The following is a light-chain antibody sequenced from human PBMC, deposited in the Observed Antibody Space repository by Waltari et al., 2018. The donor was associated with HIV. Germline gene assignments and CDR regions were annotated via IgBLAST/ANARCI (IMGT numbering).Light chain of an antibody. CDR3: QSYDNSLRVSYV. CDR2: ANN. J-gene: IGLJ1*01. CDR1: SSHIGAYD. V-gene: IGLV1-40*01. Sequence: QSVLTQPPSVSGAPGQRVNISCTGSSSHIGAYDVHCYQLLPGSAPKLLIYANNNRPSGFPDRFSGSKSGTAASLAIAGLQIEDEGDYFCQSYDNSLRVSYVFSAGTRVTVL.